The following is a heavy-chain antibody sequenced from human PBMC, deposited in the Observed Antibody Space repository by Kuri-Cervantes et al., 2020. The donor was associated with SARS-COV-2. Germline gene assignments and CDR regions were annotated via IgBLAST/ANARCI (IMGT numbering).Heavy chain of an antibody. D-gene: IGHD5-18*01. V-gene: IGHV3-21*01. CDR3: AKEYSYGLLTLDY. CDR2: ISSSSSYI. J-gene: IGHJ4*02. Sequence: GGSLRLSCAASGFTFSSYSMNWVRQAPGKGLEWVSSISSSSSYIYYADSVKGRFTISRDNSKNTLYLQMNSLRAEDTAVYYCAKEYSYGLLTLDYWGQGTLVTVSS. CDR1: GFTFSSYS.